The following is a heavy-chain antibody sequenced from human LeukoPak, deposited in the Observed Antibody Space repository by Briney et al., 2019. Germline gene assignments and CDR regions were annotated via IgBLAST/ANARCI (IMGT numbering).Heavy chain of an antibody. CDR2: IIPILGIA. V-gene: IGHV1-69*04. D-gene: IGHD2-15*01. Sequence: SVKVSCKASGGTFSSYAISWVRQAPGQGLEWMGRIIPILGIANYAQKFQGRVTITADKSTSTAYMELSSLRSEDTAVYYCATDIVVVEAASGYFDYWGQGTLVTVSS. J-gene: IGHJ4*02. CDR1: GGTFSSYA. CDR3: ATDIVVVEAASGYFDY.